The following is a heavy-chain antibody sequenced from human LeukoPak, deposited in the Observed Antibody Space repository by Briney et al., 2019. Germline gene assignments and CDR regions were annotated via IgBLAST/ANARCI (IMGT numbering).Heavy chain of an antibody. V-gene: IGHV1-24*01. CDR1: GYTLTELS. Sequence: ASVKVSCKVSGYTLTELSMHWVRQAPGKGLEWMGGFDPEGGETIYAQKFQGRVTMTEDTSTDTAYMELSSLRSEDTAVYYCHAIVVVPAAIPPYWGQGTLVTVSS. D-gene: IGHD2-2*01. CDR2: FDPEGGET. CDR3: HAIVVVPAAIPPY. J-gene: IGHJ4*02.